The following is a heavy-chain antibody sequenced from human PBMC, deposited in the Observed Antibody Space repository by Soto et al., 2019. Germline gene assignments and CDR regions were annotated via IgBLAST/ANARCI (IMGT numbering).Heavy chain of an antibody. J-gene: IGHJ4*02. D-gene: IGHD5-12*01. Sequence: EVHLLESGGGLVQPGGSLGLSCAASGFPFNSYAMVWVLQAPGKGLEWVSVISARGGSSYFADSVKGRFTISRDNSKNVLSLEMNSLRAEDTAIYFCAKGSIEYSASVDNWGQGTLVLVSS. CDR1: GFPFNSYA. CDR2: ISARGGSS. V-gene: IGHV3-23*01. CDR3: AKGSIEYSASVDN.